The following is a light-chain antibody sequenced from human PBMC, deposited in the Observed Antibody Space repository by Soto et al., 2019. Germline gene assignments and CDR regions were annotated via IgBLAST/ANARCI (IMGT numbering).Light chain of an antibody. CDR2: SNN. CDR3: AAWVDSLTGYG. Sequence: QSVLTQPPSASGTPGQRVTIPCSGSSSKIGSNTVNWYQQLPGTAPKLLIYSNNQRPSGVPDRLSGPKSGTPASPANSGILSEYEANYYCAAWVDSLTGYGVGTGTKVPVL. V-gene: IGLV1-44*01. J-gene: IGLJ1*01. CDR1: SSKIGSNT.